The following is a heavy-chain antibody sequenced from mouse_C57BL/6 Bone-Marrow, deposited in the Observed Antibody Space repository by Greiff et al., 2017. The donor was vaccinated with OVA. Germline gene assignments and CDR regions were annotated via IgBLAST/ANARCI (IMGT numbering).Heavy chain of an antibody. V-gene: IGHV1-63*01. D-gene: IGHD2-5*01. CDR3: ARKGYSNYFYAMDY. CDR2: IYPGGGYT. J-gene: IGHJ4*01. CDR1: GYTFTNYW. Sequence: VQLQQSGAELVRPGTSVKMSCKASGYTFTNYWIGWAKQRPGHGLEWIGDIYPGGGYTNYNEKFKGKATLTADNSSSTAYMQVSSLTSEDSAIYYCARKGYSNYFYAMDYWGQGTSVTVSS.